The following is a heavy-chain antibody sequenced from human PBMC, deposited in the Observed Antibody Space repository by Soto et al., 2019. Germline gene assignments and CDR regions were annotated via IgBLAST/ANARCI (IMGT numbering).Heavy chain of an antibody. Sequence: GASVKVSCKASGYTFTAYYMHWVRQAPGQGLEWMGRINPKNGDTNYVQKFQGRVTMTRDTSISTAYMELSSLTSGDTAVYYCARGVVVAPSYFQNWGQGTLVTVSS. CDR3: ARGVVVAPSYFQN. V-gene: IGHV1-2*06. D-gene: IGHD2-15*01. CDR1: GYTFTAYY. J-gene: IGHJ1*01. CDR2: INPKNGDT.